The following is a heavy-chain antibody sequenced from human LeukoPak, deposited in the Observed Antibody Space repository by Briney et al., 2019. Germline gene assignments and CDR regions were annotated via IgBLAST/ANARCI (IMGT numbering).Heavy chain of an antibody. V-gene: IGHV1-46*01. CDR2: INPSGGST. CDR3: ARAGGYSSSWSGPRVWFDP. D-gene: IGHD6-13*01. CDR1: GYTFTGYY. Sequence: GASVKVSCKASGYTFTGYYMHWVRQAPGQGLEWMGIINPSGGSTSYAHKFQGRVTMTRDMSTSTVYMELSSLRSEDTAVYYCARAGGYSSSWSGPRVWFDPWGQGTLVTVSS. J-gene: IGHJ5*02.